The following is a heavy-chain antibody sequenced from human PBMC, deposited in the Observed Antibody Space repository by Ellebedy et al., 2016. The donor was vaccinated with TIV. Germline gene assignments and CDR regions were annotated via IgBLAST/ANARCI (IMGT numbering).Heavy chain of an antibody. J-gene: IGHJ4*02. V-gene: IGHV3-33*01. CDR1: GFTFSSYG. CDR2: IWYDGSNK. CDR3: ARDLDRNYPGTYFDY. D-gene: IGHD4-11*01. Sequence: PGGSLRLSCAASGFTFSSYGMHWVRQAPGKGLEWVAVIWYDGSNKYYADSVKGRFTISRDNSKNTLYLQMNSLRAEDTAVYYCARDLDRNYPGTYFDYWGQGTLVTVSS.